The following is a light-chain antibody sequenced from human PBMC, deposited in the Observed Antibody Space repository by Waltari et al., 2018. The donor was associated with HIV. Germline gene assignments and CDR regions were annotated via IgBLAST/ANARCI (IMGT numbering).Light chain of an antibody. CDR3: QQRSNWPLT. Sequence: EIALTQSPHTLSLSPGERATLSCRASQSVSSYLAWYQQKLGQAPRLLIYDAWKRATGIPARFSGSGSGTDFTLTISSLEPEDFAVYYCQQRSNWPLTFGGGTKVEIK. CDR1: QSVSSY. J-gene: IGKJ4*01. V-gene: IGKV3-11*01. CDR2: DAW.